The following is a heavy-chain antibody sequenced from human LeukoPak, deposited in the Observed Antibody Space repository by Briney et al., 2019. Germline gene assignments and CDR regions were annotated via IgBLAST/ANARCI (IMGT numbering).Heavy chain of an antibody. J-gene: IGHJ4*02. D-gene: IGHD1-26*01. CDR1: GFTFSSYA. V-gene: IGHV3-23*01. CDR3: AKPIYSGSYYWDY. CDR2: ISGSGGST. Sequence: PGGSLRLSCAASGFTFSSYAMSWVRQAPGKGLEWVSAISGSGGSTYYAGSVKGRFTISRDNSKNTLYLQMNSLRAEDTAVYYCAKPIYSGSYYWDYWGQGTLVTVSS.